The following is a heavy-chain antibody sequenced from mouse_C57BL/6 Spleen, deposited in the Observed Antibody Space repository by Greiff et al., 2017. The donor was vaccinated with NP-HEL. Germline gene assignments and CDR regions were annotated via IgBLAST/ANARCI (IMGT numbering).Heavy chain of an antibody. V-gene: IGHV1-18*01. D-gene: IGHD4-1*02. CDR2: INPNNGGT. Sequence: VQLQQSGPELVKPGASVKIPCKASGYTFTDYNMDWVKQSHGKSLEWIGDINPNNGGTIYNQKFKGKATLTVDKSSSTAYMELRSLTSEDTAVYYCAREPTSYYAMDYWGQGTSVTVSS. CDR1: GYTFTDYN. J-gene: IGHJ4*01. CDR3: AREPTSYYAMDY.